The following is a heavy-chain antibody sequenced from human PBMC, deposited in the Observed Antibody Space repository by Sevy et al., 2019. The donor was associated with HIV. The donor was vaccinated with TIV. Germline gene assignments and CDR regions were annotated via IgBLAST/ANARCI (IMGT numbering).Heavy chain of an antibody. CDR2: ISDRSDTI. CDR3: ARVSDRYCSGGSCYYGYFFDY. D-gene: IGHD2-15*01. V-gene: IGHV3-48*01. J-gene: IGHJ4*02. Sequence: GGSLRLSCAASGFIFSNYYMTWVRQAPGKGLEWVSYISDRSDTISYADSVKGRFTISRDNAKNALYLQMTSLRGEDTVVYYCARVSDRYCSGGSCYYGYFFDYWGQGTLVTVSS. CDR1: GFIFSNYY.